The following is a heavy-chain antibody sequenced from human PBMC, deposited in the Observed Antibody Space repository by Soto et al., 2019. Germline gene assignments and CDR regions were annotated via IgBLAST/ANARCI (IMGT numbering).Heavy chain of an antibody. D-gene: IGHD2-15*01. CDR2: INSDGSST. J-gene: IGHJ4*02. Sequence: GGSLKLSCAASGFTFSSYWMHWVRQAPGKGLVWVSGINSDGSSTSYADSVKGRLAISRDNAKDTLYLQMNSLRAEDTAVYYCARDRVPSWPFDYWGQGTLVTVSS. CDR1: GFTFSSYW. V-gene: IGHV3-74*01. CDR3: ARDRVPSWPFDY.